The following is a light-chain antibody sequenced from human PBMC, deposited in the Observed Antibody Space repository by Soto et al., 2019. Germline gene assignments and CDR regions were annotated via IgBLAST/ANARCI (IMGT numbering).Light chain of an antibody. CDR3: QEYNTWPWT. V-gene: IGKV3-15*01. Sequence: ETLMTQSPATLSVSPGERATLSCRASQSVNNNLAWYQQKLGQAPRVLIYGASTRATGIPARFTGSGSGTEFILTIPSRQSEDSAVYYCQEYNTWPWTFGQGTKVEFK. CDR1: QSVNNN. J-gene: IGKJ1*01. CDR2: GAS.